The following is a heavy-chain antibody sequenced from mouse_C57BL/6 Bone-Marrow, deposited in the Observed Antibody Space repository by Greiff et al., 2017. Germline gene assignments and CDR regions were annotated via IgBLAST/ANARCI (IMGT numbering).Heavy chain of an antibody. J-gene: IGHJ3*01. V-gene: IGHV1-15*01. CDR2: IDPETGGT. Sequence: LVESGAELVRPGASVTLSCKASGYTFTDYEMHWVKQTPVHGLEWIGAIDPETGGTAYNQKFKGKAILTADKSSSTAYMELRSLTSEDSAVYYCTRGGLLRRFAYWGQGTLVTVSA. CDR3: TRGGLLRRFAY. CDR1: GYTFTDYE. D-gene: IGHD2-3*01.